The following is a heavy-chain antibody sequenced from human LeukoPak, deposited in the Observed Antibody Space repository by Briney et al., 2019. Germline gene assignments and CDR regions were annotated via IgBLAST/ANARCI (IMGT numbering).Heavy chain of an antibody. CDR3: ARVWEYYDYVCGSYRYVDY. CDR1: GFTFSSYS. CDR2: ISSSSSYM. Sequence: GWSLTLSCAASGFTFSSYSMNWVRQAPGQGLEWVSSISSSSSYMYYADSVKGRFTISRDNAKNSLYLQMNSLRAEDTAVYYCARVWEYYDYVCGSYRYVDYWGQGTLVTVSS. D-gene: IGHD3-16*02. V-gene: IGHV3-21*01. J-gene: IGHJ4*02.